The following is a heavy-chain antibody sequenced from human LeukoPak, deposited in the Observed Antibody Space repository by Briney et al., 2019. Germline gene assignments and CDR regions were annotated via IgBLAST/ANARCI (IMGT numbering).Heavy chain of an antibody. CDR2: INSNSGGT. J-gene: IGHJ3*02. D-gene: IGHD3-16*01. CDR1: GYTFTDYY. V-gene: IGHV1-2*06. Sequence: ASVKVSCKVSGYTFTDYYIHWVRQAPGQGLEWMGRINSNSGGTNHAQKFQGRVTMTRDTSISTAYMEPTRLGSDDTAVYYCARGGSATTLFGFGASDIWGQGTMVTVSS. CDR3: ARGGSATTLFGFGASDI.